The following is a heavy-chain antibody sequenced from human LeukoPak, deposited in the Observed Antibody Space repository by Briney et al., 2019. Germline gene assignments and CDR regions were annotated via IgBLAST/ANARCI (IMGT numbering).Heavy chain of an antibody. CDR1: GFTFSSYS. V-gene: IGHV3-21*01. CDR3: ARDSLENPPMPTPDDAFDI. Sequence: GGSLRLSCAASGFTFSSYSMNWVRRAPGKGLEWVSSISSSSSYIYYADSVKGRFTISRDNAKNSLYLQMNSLRAEDTAVYYCARDSLENPPMPTPDDAFDIWGQGTMVTVSS. CDR2: ISSSSSYI. J-gene: IGHJ3*02. D-gene: IGHD2-2*01.